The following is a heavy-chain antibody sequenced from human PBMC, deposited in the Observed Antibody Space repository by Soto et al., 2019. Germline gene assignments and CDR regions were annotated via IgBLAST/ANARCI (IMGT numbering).Heavy chain of an antibody. J-gene: IGHJ6*02. Sequence: PGGSLRLSCAASGFTFSSYGMHWVRQAPGKGLEWVAVIWYDGSNKYYADSVKGRFTISRDNSKNTLYLQMNSLRAEDTAVYYCAKGGGPDFWSGSDYGMDVWGQGTTVTVSS. CDR1: GFTFSSYG. D-gene: IGHD3-3*01. CDR2: IWYDGSNK. CDR3: AKGGGPDFWSGSDYGMDV. V-gene: IGHV3-33*06.